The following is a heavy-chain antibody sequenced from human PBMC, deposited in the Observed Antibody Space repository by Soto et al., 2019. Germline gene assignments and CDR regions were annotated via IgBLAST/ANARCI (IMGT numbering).Heavy chain of an antibody. D-gene: IGHD4-4*01. CDR2: ISGSGGST. V-gene: IGHV3-23*01. CDR3: ARLVTPTYYYYMDV. J-gene: IGHJ6*03. Sequence: GGSLRLSCAASGFTFSSYAMSWVRQAPGKGLEWVSAISGSGGSTYYADSVKGRFTISRDNSKNTLYLQMNSLRAEDTAVYYCARLVTPTYYYYMDVWGKGTTVTVSS. CDR1: GFTFSSYA.